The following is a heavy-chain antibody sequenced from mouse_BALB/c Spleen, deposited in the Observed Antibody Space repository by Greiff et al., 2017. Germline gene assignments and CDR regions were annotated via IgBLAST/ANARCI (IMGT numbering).Heavy chain of an antibody. V-gene: IGHV5-9-4*01. CDR2: ISSGGSYT. CDR1: GFTFSSYA. J-gene: IGHJ4*01. Sequence: EVKLVESGGGLVKPGGSLKLSCAASGFTFSSYAMSWVRQSPEQRLEWVAEISSGGSYTYYPDTMTGRFTICRDNAKNTLYLEMSSLTSEDTAMYYCARNMYYCGSSYGAMDYWGQGTSVTVSS. CDR3: ARNMYYCGSSYGAMDY. D-gene: IGHD1-1*01.